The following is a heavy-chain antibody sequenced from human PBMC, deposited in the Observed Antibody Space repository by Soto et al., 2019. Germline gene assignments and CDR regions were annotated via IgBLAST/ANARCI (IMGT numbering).Heavy chain of an antibody. V-gene: IGHV3-30-3*01. CDR3: ARESVRYSSYYYYAMDV. CDR1: GFTFSSYA. Sequence: VQLVESGGGVVPPGRSLRLSCAASGFTFSSYAMHWVRQAPGKGLEWVAVISYDGSNKYYADSVKGRLTISRDNSKNTLYLQMNRLSAEDTAVYYCARESVRYSSYYYYAMDVWGQGTTVTVSS. J-gene: IGHJ6*02. CDR2: ISYDGSNK. D-gene: IGHD2-15*01.